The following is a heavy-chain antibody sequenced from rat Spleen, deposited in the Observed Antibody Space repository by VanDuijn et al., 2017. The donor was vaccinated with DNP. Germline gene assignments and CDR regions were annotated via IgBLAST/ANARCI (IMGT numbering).Heavy chain of an antibody. CDR1: GFSLTSYN. CDR3: ARGGDDFDY. V-gene: IGHV2-30*01. J-gene: IGHJ2*01. CDR2: IWTGGST. Sequence: QVQLKESGPGLVQPSQTLSLTCTVSGFSLTSYNVHWVRQPTGKGLEWMGIIWTGGSTDYNSALKSRLSISRDTSKSQVFLKMNSLQTEDIASYYCARGGDDFDYWGQGVMVTVSS.